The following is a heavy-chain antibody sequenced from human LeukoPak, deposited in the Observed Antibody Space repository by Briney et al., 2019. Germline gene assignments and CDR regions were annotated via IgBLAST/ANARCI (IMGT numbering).Heavy chain of an antibody. V-gene: IGHV1-24*01. CDR2: FDPEDGET. J-gene: IGHJ4*02. CDR1: GYTLTELS. Sequence: AASVKVSCKVSGYTLTELSMHWVRQAPGKGLEWMGGFDPEDGETIYAQKFQGRVTMTEDTSTDTAYMELSSLTSEDTAVYYCATEYYYDSSGPTPLDYWGQGTLVTVSS. D-gene: IGHD3-22*01. CDR3: ATEYYYDSSGPTPLDY.